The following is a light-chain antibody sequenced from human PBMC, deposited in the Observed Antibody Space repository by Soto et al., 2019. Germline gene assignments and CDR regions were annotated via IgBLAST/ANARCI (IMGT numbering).Light chain of an antibody. CDR1: SGDIGAYNY. CDR3: SSYATTAHV. V-gene: IGLV2-14*01. Sequence: QYALTQPASVSGSPGQSITISCTGTSGDIGAYNYVSWYQQHPGKAPKLLIHEVTGRPSGVSNRFSGSKSGNTASLTISGLQAEDEADYYCSSYATTAHVFGTGTKLTVL. CDR2: EVT. J-gene: IGLJ1*01.